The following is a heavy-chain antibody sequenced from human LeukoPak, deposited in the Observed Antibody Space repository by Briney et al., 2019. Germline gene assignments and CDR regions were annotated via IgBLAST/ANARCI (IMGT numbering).Heavy chain of an antibody. V-gene: IGHV3-15*07. Sequence: PGGSLRLSCEASGFAFNYVWMNWVRQAPGKGLEWVGRIKSKINGETTEYAAPVKGRFTISRDDSKNTLYLQMNSLKTEDTAVYYCTTEYSSSSVRGFDYWGQGTLVTVSS. CDR2: IKSKINGETT. CDR1: GFAFNYVW. CDR3: TTEYSSSSVRGFDY. D-gene: IGHD6-6*01. J-gene: IGHJ4*02.